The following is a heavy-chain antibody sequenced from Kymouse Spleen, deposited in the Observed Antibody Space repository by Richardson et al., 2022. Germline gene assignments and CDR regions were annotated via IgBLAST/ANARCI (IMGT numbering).Heavy chain of an antibody. CDR2: ISWNSGSI. V-gene: IGHV3-9*01. CDR3: AKDKEGYCTNGVCYYGMDV. CDR1: GFTFDDYA. Sequence: EVQLVESGGGLVQPGRSLRLSCAASGFTFDDYAMHWVRQAPGKGLEWVSGISWNSGSIGYADSVKGRFTISRDNAKNSLYLQMNSLRAEDTALYYCAKDKEGYCTNGVCYYGMDVWGQGTTVTVSS. D-gene: IGHD2-8*01. J-gene: IGHJ6*02.